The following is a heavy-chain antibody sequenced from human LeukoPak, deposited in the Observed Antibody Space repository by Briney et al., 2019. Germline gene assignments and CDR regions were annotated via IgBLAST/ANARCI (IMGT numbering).Heavy chain of an antibody. CDR3: ARDPYYYGSGSEFDY. J-gene: IGHJ4*02. D-gene: IGHD3-10*01. Sequence: KPSETLSLTCAVSGYSIGSGYYWGWIRQPPGKGLEWIGSIYHSGSTYYNPSLKSRVTISVDTSKNQFSLKLSSVTAADTAVYYCARDPYYYGSGSEFDYWGQGTLVTVSS. CDR1: GYSIGSGYY. CDR2: IYHSGST. V-gene: IGHV4-38-2*02.